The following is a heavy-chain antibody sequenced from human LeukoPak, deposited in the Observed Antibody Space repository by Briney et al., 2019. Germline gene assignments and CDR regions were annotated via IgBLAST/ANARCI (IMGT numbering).Heavy chain of an antibody. CDR1: GFTFDDYA. V-gene: IGHV3-43D*03. CDR3: AREEAVIGSFYI. J-gene: IGHJ3*02. CDR2: ISWDGGST. Sequence: GGSLRLSCAASGFTFDDYAMHWVRQAPGKGLEWVSLISWDGGSTYYADSVKGRFTISRDNAKNTLYLQMNSLRADDTAVYYCAREEAVIGSFYIWGQGTMVTVSS. D-gene: IGHD3-22*01.